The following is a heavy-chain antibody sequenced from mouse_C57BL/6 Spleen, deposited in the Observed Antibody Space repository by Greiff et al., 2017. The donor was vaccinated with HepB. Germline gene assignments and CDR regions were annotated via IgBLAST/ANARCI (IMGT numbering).Heavy chain of an antibody. CDR3: TRGDYGSSYVWFAY. J-gene: IGHJ3*01. V-gene: IGHV1-15*01. D-gene: IGHD1-1*01. Sequence: QVQLQQSGAELVRPGASVTLSCKASGYTFTDYEMHWVKQTPVHGLEWIGAIDPETGGTAYNQKFKGKAILTADKSSSTAYMELRSLTSEDSAVYYCTRGDYGSSYVWFAYWGQGTLVTVSA. CDR2: IDPETGGT. CDR1: GYTFTDYE.